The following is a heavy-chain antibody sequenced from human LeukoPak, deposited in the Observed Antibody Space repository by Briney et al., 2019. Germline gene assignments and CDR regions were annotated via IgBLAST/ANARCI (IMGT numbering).Heavy chain of an antibody. J-gene: IGHJ4*02. D-gene: IGHD3-9*01. Sequence: SVKVSCKASGGTFSSYAISWVGQAPGQGLEWMGGIIPIFGTANYAQKFQGRVTITADESTSTAYMELSSLRSEDTAVYYCARAAPPLRYFDGWGQGTLVTVSS. V-gene: IGHV1-69*13. CDR1: GGTFSSYA. CDR3: ARAAPPLRYFDG. CDR2: IIPIFGTA.